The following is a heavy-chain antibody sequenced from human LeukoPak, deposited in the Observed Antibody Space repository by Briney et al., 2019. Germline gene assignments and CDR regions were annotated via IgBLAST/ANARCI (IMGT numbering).Heavy chain of an antibody. V-gene: IGHV3-20*04. J-gene: IGHJ4*02. D-gene: IGHD6-13*01. CDR3: ARDINMYSSSWYYFDY. CDR1: GFTFDDYA. Sequence: QAGGSLRLSCAASGFTFDDYAMHWVRQAPGKGLEWVSGINWNGGSTGYADSVKGRFTISRDNAKNSLYLQMNSLRAEDTALYYCARDINMYSSSWYYFDYWGQGTLVTVSS. CDR2: INWNGGST.